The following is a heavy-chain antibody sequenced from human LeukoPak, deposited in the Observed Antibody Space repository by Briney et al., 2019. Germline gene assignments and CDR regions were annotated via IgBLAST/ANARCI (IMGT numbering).Heavy chain of an antibody. Sequence: PGGSLRLSCAASGFTFSSYGMHWVRQAPGKGLEWVAVTWYDGSNKHYADSVKGRFTISRDNSKNTLYLQMNNLRAEDTAVYYCAKGNLDENVRSGYYPNYFDYWGQGTLVTVSS. CDR1: GFTFSSYG. CDR3: AKGNLDENVRSGYYPNYFDY. CDR2: TWYDGSNK. D-gene: IGHD3-22*01. V-gene: IGHV3-33*06. J-gene: IGHJ4*02.